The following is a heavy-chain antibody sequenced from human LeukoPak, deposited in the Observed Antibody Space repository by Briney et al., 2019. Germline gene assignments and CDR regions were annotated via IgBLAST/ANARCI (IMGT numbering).Heavy chain of an antibody. D-gene: IGHD1-26*01. CDR1: GFTFSSYE. J-gene: IGHJ4*02. CDR2: ISSSGSTI. Sequence: GGSLRLSCAASGFTFSSYEMNWVRQAPGKGLEWVSYISSSGSTIYYADSVKGRFTISRDNAKNSLYLQMNSLRAEDTAVYYCARGDSGSYYFDYWGQGTLVTVSS. CDR3: ARGDSGSYYFDY. V-gene: IGHV3-48*03.